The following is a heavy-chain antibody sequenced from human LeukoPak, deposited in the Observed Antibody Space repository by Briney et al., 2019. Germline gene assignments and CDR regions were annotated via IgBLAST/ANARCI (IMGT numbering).Heavy chain of an antibody. CDR3: ARAYVIVVATRTPSWFDP. CDR2: IYHSGST. CDR1: GYSISSGYY. Sequence: SETLSLTCTVSGYSISSGYYWGWIRQPPGKGLEWIGSIYHSGSTYYNPSLKSRVTISVDTSKNQFSLKLSSVTAADTAVYYCARAYVIVVATRTPSWFDPWGQGTLVTVSS. D-gene: IGHD2-21*02. V-gene: IGHV4-38-2*02. J-gene: IGHJ5*02.